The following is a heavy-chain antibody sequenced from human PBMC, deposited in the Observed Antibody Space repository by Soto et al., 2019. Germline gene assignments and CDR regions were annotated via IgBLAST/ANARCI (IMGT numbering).Heavy chain of an antibody. CDR1: GFTFISYA. CDR3: ARILRIGTSRRFHFDY. J-gene: IGHJ4*02. CDR2: ISSSSSYI. Sequence: GSLRLSGASSGFTFISYAMNWVRHAPGKGLEWVSSISSSSSYIYYADSVKGRFTISRDNAKNSLYLQMNGLRAEDTAVYYCARILRIGTSRRFHFDYSGQRPL. V-gene: IGHV3-21*01. D-gene: IGHD1-1*01.